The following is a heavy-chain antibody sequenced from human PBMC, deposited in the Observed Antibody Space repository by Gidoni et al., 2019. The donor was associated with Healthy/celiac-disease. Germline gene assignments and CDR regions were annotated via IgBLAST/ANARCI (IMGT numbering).Heavy chain of an antibody. J-gene: IGHJ5*02. CDR3: ARAPRWFDLWFDP. CDR1: GFTFSSYW. Sequence: EVQLVESGGGLVQPGGSLRLSCAASGFTFSSYWMNWVRQAPGTGLEWVANIKQDGSEKYYVDSVKGRFTISRDNAKNSLYLQMNSLRAEDTAVYYCARAPRWFDLWFDPWGQGTLVTVSS. D-gene: IGHD2-15*01. V-gene: IGHV3-7*04. CDR2: IKQDGSEK.